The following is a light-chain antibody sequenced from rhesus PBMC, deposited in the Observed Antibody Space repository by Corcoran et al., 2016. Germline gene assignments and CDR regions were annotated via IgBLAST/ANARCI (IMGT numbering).Light chain of an antibody. J-gene: IGKJ1*01. Sequence: EIVMTQSPATLSLSPGERATLSCRASQSVSSYVAWYQQKPEQAPRLLIYGASRRATGIPDRFSGGGAGTDFTLTISSLEPEYFAVYYCQQSSNWPRTFGQGTKVEIK. V-gene: IGKV3S9*01. CDR1: QSVSSY. CDR2: GAS. CDR3: QQSSNWPRT.